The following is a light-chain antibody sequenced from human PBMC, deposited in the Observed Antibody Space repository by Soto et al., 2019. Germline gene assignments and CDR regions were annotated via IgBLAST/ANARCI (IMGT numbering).Light chain of an antibody. V-gene: IGKV3-15*01. CDR3: QQYNNWPWT. CDR2: SAS. CDR1: QSISDT. Sequence: EIVMTQSPATLSVSPGGRATLSCRASQSISDTLAWYQQKPGQAPRLLIYSASRGATGFPARFSGSGSGTDFTLTISSLQSEDFAVYYCQQYNNWPWTFVQGIKVEIK. J-gene: IGKJ1*01.